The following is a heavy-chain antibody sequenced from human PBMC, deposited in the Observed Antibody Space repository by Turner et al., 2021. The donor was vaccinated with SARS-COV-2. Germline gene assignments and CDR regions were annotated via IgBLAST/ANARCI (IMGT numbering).Heavy chain of an antibody. CDR3: AKAQLGYYLGVDY. D-gene: IGHD3-3*01. CDR1: GFTFSSYV. J-gene: IGHJ4*02. V-gene: IGHV3-23*01. CDR2: ISVSGGST. Sequence: VQLLASGGGLVQPGGSLSYSCAASGFTFSSYVMGLVRQAPGKGLEWVSSISVSGGSTYYADSVKGRFTISRDNSKNTLYLQMNSLRAEDTAVYYCAKAQLGYYLGVDYWGQGTLVTVSS.